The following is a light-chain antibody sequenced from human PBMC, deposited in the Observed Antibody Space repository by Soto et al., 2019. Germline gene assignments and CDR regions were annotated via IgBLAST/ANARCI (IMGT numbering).Light chain of an antibody. CDR3: QQYNSWPPIT. J-gene: IGKJ5*01. Sequence: EVVMTQSPATLSVSPGERATLSCRASQSVSTKLAWYQQKPGQAPRLLIWGASTRATGIPARFSGSGSGTEFTLTISSLQSEDFAVYYCQQYNSWPPITFGQGTRLEIK. V-gene: IGKV3-15*01. CDR2: GAS. CDR1: QSVSTK.